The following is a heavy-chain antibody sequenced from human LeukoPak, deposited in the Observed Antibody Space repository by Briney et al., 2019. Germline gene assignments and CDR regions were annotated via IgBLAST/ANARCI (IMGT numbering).Heavy chain of an antibody. J-gene: IGHJ4*02. CDR1: GGTFSSYA. CDR3: ASRRGYSYGSRFDY. Sequence: GASVKGSCKASGGTFSSYAISWVRQAPGQGLEWMGGIIPIFGTANYAQRFQGRVTITAAESTSTAYMELSSLRSEDTAVYYCASRRGYSYGSRFDYWGQGTLVTVSS. V-gene: IGHV1-69*13. CDR2: IIPIFGTA. D-gene: IGHD5-18*01.